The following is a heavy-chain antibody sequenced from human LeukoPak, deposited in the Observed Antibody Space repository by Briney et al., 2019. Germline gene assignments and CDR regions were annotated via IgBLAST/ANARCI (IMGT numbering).Heavy chain of an antibody. CDR1: GFTFSSYW. D-gene: IGHD5-12*01. CDR2: IKQDGSEK. V-gene: IGHV3-7*01. J-gene: IGHJ5*02. Sequence: PGGSLRLSRAASGFTFSSYWMSWVRQAPGKGLEWVANIKQDGSEKYYVDSVKGRFTISRDNAKNSLYLQMNSLRAEDTTVYYCARDLYGYDPGDWFDPWGQGTLVTVSS. CDR3: ARDLYGYDPGDWFDP.